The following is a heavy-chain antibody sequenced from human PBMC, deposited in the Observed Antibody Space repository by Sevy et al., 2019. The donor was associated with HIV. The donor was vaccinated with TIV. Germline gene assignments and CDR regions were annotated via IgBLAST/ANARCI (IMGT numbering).Heavy chain of an antibody. Sequence: GGSLRLSCVASGFTFSSYSMNWVRQAPGMGLEWVSYISSSSDSSRTLYYADSVKGRFSISRDNAKNSVHLQMTSLRVKDTAVYYCARPDLSGWYFDFWGHRTLVTVSS. V-gene: IGHV3-48*01. CDR3: ARPDLSGWYFDF. CDR1: GFTFSSYS. D-gene: IGHD6-19*01. CDR2: ISSSSDSSRTL. J-gene: IGHJ4*01.